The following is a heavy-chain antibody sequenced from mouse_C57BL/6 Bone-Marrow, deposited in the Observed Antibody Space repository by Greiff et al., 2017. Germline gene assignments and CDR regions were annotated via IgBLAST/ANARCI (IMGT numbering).Heavy chain of an antibody. CDR3: AGYGSSSFAY. J-gene: IGHJ3*01. V-gene: IGHV1-81*01. CDR1: GYTFTSYG. D-gene: IGHD1-1*01. CDR2: IYPRSGNT. Sequence: VHLVESGAELARPGASVKLSCKASGYTFTSYGISWVKQRTGQGLEWIGEIYPRSGNTYYNEKFKGKATLTADKSSSTAYMELRSLTSEDCAVYFCAGYGSSSFAYWGQGTLVTVSA.